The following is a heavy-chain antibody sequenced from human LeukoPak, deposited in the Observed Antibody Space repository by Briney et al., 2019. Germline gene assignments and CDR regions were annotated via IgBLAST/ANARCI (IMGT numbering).Heavy chain of an antibody. V-gene: IGHV4-39*07. D-gene: IGHD3-10*01. Sequence: PSETLSLTCTVSGGSISSSSYYWGWIRQPPGKGLEWIGSIYYSGSTYYNPSLKSRVTISVDTSKTQFSLRLSSVTAADTAVYYCARDPYYYASGSYVYFDSWGQGTLVTVSS. CDR3: ARDPYYYASGSYVYFDS. CDR2: IYYSGST. CDR1: GGSISSSSYY. J-gene: IGHJ4*02.